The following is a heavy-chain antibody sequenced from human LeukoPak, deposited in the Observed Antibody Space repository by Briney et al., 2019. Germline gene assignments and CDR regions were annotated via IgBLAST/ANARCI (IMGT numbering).Heavy chain of an antibody. Sequence: PGGSLRLSCAASGFTFSSYNMNWVRQAPGKGLEWVSSISSSSSSYKYYADSVKGRFTVSRDNAKNSLYLQMNSLRVEDTAVYYCAREKSFLEWLSTGRRDGYYMDVWGKGTTVTVSS. CDR3: AREKSFLEWLSTGRRDGYYMDV. J-gene: IGHJ6*03. V-gene: IGHV3-21*01. CDR2: ISSSSSSYK. D-gene: IGHD3-3*02. CDR1: GFTFSSYN.